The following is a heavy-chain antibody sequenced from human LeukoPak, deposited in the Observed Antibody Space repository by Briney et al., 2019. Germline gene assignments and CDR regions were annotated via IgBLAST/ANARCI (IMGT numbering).Heavy chain of an antibody. J-gene: IGHJ6*02. CDR2: IFYSGST. V-gene: IGHV4-59*08. CDR3: ARHTYYYYGMDV. CDR1: GVSISSYY. Sequence: SETLSLTCTVSGVSISSYYWSWIRQPPGKGLEWIGYIFYSGSTNYNPSLKSRVTISVDTSKNQFSLKLSSVTAADTAVYYCARHTYYYYGMDVWGQGTTVTVSS.